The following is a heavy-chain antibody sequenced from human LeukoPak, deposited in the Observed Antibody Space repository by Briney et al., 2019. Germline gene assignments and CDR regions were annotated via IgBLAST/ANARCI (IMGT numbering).Heavy chain of an antibody. D-gene: IGHD3-3*01. V-gene: IGHV3-7*01. CDR2: IRKDGSDI. CDR3: AREFGVAGL. CDR1: GFTFSTSW. J-gene: IGHJ4*02. Sequence: PGGSLRLSCAASGFTFSTSWMSWVRQAPGKGLEWVANIRKDGSDIHYVDSVKGRFTISRDNAKNSLYLQMNSLRAEDTAVYYCAREFGVAGLWGQGTLVTVSS.